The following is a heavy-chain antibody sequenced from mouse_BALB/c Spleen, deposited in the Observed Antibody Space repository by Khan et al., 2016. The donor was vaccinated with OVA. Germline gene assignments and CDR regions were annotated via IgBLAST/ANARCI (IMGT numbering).Heavy chain of an antibody. CDR1: GFTFSSYA. CDR2: ISSAGDYT. CDR3: ASHLTGSFAY. V-gene: IGHV5-6*01. D-gene: IGHD4-1*01. Sequence: VQLKQSGGDLVKPGGSLKLSCAASGFTFSSYAMSWVRQTPDKRLEWVATISSAGDYTYYPDNVKGRFTISRDNAKNTLYLQMSSLKSEDTAMFYCASHLTGSFAYWGQGTLVTVST. J-gene: IGHJ3*01.